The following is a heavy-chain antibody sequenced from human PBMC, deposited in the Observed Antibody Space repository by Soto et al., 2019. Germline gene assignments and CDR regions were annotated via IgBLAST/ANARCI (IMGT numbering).Heavy chain of an antibody. Sequence: SETLSLTCTVSGGSISSGDYYWSWIRQPPGKGLEWIGYIYYSGSTYYNPSLKSRVTISVDTSKNQFSLKLSSVTAADTAVYYCARRYEGGYSSSLSFDYWGQGTLVTVSS. CDR2: IYYSGST. V-gene: IGHV4-30-4*01. J-gene: IGHJ4*02. CDR3: ARRYEGGYSSSLSFDY. CDR1: GGSISSGDYY. D-gene: IGHD6-6*01.